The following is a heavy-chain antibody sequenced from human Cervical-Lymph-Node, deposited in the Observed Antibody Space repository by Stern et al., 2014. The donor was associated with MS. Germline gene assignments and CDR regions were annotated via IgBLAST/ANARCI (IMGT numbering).Heavy chain of an antibody. Sequence: EVQLVESGAEVKKPGESLKISCTDFGSSFTTYWLGWVRQMPGKGLEWMGVIFTGDSDTTYSPPFQGQVTMSADKSTSTAYLQWRSLRASDTAMYYCAKRVSDAFNIWGQGTMVTVSS. V-gene: IGHV5-51*03. CDR1: GSSFTTYW. J-gene: IGHJ3*02. CDR3: AKRVSDAFNI. CDR2: IFTGDSDT. D-gene: IGHD2-8*01.